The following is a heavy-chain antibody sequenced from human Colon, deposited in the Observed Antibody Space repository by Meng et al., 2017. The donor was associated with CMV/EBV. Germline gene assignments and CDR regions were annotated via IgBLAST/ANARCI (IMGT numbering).Heavy chain of an antibody. V-gene: IGHV4-59*01. CDR3: ARGGLSFRG. D-gene: IGHD3-16*01. CDR1: GGSISSYY. CDR2: MYYRGTS. Sequence: GSLRLSCTVSGGSISSYYWSWMRQSPGKGLEWIASMYYRGTSNYNPSLKSRVTISADTSKNHFSLNLTSVTAADTAVYYCARGGLSFRGWGQGTLVTVSS. J-gene: IGHJ4*02.